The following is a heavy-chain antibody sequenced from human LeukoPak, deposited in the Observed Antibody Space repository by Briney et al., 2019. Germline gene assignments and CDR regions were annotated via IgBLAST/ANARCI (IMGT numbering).Heavy chain of an antibody. CDR1: GFTFDDYG. Sequence: GGSLRLSCAASGFTFDDYGMSWVRQAPGKGLEWVSSISSSSSYIYYADSVKGRFTISRDNAKNSLYLQMNSLRAEDTAVYYCARDGGPSYGSGSYYNWFDPWGQGTLVTVSS. CDR3: ARDGGPSYGSGSYYNWFDP. V-gene: IGHV3-21*01. J-gene: IGHJ5*02. CDR2: ISSSSSYI. D-gene: IGHD3-10*01.